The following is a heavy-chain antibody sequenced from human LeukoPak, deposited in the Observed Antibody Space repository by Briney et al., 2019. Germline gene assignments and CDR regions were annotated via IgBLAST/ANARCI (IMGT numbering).Heavy chain of an antibody. CDR2: MYYSGTT. D-gene: IGHD3-22*01. CDR1: GNSINIYS. V-gene: IGHV4-59*12. J-gene: IGHJ4*02. CDR3: ARDYYDSSGYYRSFDY. Sequence: SETLSLTCTVSGNSINIYSWNWIRQSPEKGLEWIAYMYYSGTTNYNPSLENRAAISLDLSRHQFSLRLSSVTAADTAVYYCARDYYDSSGYYRSFDYWGQGTLVTVSS.